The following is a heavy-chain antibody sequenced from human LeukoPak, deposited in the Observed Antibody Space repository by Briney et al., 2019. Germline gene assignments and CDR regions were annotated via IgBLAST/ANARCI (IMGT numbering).Heavy chain of an antibody. Sequence: PGGSLRLSCAASGFTFSSYSMNWVRQAPGKGLEWVSFISSTSSYINYADSVKGRFTISRDNAKNSLYLQMNSLRAEDTAVYYCASPFWSGYPYGMDVWGQGTTVTVS. CDR1: GFTFSSYS. J-gene: IGHJ6*02. V-gene: IGHV3-21*01. CDR3: ASPFWSGYPYGMDV. CDR2: ISSTSSYI. D-gene: IGHD3-3*01.